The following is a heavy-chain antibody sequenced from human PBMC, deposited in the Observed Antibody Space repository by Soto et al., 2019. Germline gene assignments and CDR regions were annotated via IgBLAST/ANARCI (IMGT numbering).Heavy chain of an antibody. D-gene: IGHD3-9*01. V-gene: IGHV4-4*07. CDR2: VSTSGAT. J-gene: IGHJ6*04. CDR1: DDFISSYY. Sequence: QVQLQESGPRLVKPSETLSLTCTVSDDFISSYYWNWIRQPAGKGLEWLGRVSTSGATNYNPSLESRVTMSVDTSEDHFSMELTTVAAADTAVYFCARAYYVSLTGSYAVDVWGEGATVTVSS. CDR3: ARAYYVSLTGSYAVDV.